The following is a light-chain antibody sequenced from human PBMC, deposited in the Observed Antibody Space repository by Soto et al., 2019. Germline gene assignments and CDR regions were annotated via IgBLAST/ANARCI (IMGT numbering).Light chain of an antibody. Sequence: IGCTQSPCILSWSPGERATLSCRASQSVSCSSLAWYQQKPGQAPRLLIYDASSRAPGIPDRFSGSGSGADFTLTISRLEPEDLAVYSCQQYGTPPLTFGPGTRLEIK. J-gene: IGKJ5*01. V-gene: IGKV3-20*01. CDR3: QQYGTPPLT. CDR1: QSVSCSS. CDR2: DAS.